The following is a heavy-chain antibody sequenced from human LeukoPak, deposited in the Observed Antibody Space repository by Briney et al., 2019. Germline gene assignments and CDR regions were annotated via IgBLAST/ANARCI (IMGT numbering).Heavy chain of an antibody. V-gene: IGHV3-33*01. J-gene: IGHJ4*02. Sequence: GGSLRLSCAASGFTFSSYDIHWVRQAPGKGLEWVALIWYDGSNKYYADSVKGRFTISRDNSRNTLYLQMNSLRAEDTAVYYCARDRSGTFDYWGQGTLVTVSS. D-gene: IGHD2-15*01. CDR2: IWYDGSNK. CDR1: GFTFSSYD. CDR3: ARDRSGTFDY.